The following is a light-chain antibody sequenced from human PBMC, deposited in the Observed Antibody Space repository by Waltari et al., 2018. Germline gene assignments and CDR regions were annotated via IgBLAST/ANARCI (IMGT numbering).Light chain of an antibody. Sequence: ETVLTQSPGTLSLSPGERATLSCRASQSVSSSYLAWYQQRPGQAPRLLIYGASNRATGIPDRFSGSGSGTDFTLTISRLEPEDFAVYYCQQYGGSFTFGPGTKVAMK. V-gene: IGKV3-20*01. CDR3: QQYGGSFT. CDR2: GAS. J-gene: IGKJ3*01. CDR1: QSVSSSY.